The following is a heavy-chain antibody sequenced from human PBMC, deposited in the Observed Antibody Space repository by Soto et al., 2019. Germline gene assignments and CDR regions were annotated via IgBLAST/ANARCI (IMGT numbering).Heavy chain of an antibody. Sequence: QVQLVQSGAEVKKPGAAVKVSCKATGYTFTSYGISWVRQAPGQGLEWMGWISAHNGNTNYAQKFQGRVTMTRDTSISTAYMELSRLRSDDTAVYYCARVVGATHPDYWGQGTLVTVSS. CDR1: GYTFTSYG. V-gene: IGHV1-18*01. D-gene: IGHD1-26*01. J-gene: IGHJ4*02. CDR3: ARVVGATHPDY. CDR2: ISAHNGNT.